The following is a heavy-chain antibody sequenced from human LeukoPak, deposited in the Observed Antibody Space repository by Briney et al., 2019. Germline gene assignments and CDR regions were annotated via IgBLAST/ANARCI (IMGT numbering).Heavy chain of an antibody. D-gene: IGHD3-22*01. CDR1: GFTFSNYG. V-gene: IGHV3-23*01. Sequence: GGTLRLSCAASGFTFSNYGMTWVRQAPGRGLEWVSGISNGGTNTYYTDSVKGRFTISRDNSRNTLYLQMNSLRAEDTAVYYCARQVGYDSSGYYFGWGQGTLVTVSS. J-gene: IGHJ4*02. CDR3: ARQVGYDSSGYYFG. CDR2: ISNGGTNT.